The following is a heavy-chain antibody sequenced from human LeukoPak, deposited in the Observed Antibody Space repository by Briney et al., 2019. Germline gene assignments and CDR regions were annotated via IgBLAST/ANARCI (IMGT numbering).Heavy chain of an antibody. CDR1: GYTFTSYG. Sequence: ASVKVSCKASGYTFTSYGISWVRQAPGQGLEWMGWISAYNGNTNYAQKLQGRVTMTTDTSTSTAYMELRSLRSDDTAVYYCARGGPYDSSGYYKLRYWGQGTLVTVSS. J-gene: IGHJ4*02. D-gene: IGHD3-22*01. CDR3: ARGGPYDSSGYYKLRY. CDR2: ISAYNGNT. V-gene: IGHV1-18*01.